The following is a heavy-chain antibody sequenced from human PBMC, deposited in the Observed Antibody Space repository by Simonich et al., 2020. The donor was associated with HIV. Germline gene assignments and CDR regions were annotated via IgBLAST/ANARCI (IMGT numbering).Heavy chain of an antibody. CDR3: ARDSATRTDAGAFDI. Sequence: QVQLVQSGAEVKKPGASVKLSCKASGYTFTTYSMHWVRQAPGQRLEWMGGIKAGNGNTKNSQKIQGRVTITRDTSASTAYMELSSLTSEDTAVYYCARDSATRTDAGAFDIWGQGTMVTVSS. CDR1: GYTFTTYS. V-gene: IGHV1-3*01. CDR2: IKAGNGNT. J-gene: IGHJ3*02. D-gene: IGHD1-1*01.